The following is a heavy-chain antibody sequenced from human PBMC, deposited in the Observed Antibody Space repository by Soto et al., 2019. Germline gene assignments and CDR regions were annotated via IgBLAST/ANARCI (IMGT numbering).Heavy chain of an antibody. CDR3: ARGPTMVSHNWYFDL. J-gene: IGHJ2*01. CDR2: IIPIVHTA. Sequence: QVQLVQSGAEVKKPGSSVKVSCKASGDTFNSYAFSWVRQAPGQGLEWMGGIIPIVHTAKYAQKFQGRVTVTADVSTSTVYMELSGLRSDDTAVYYCARGPTMVSHNWYFDLWCHGTLVTVSS. CDR1: GDTFNSYA. V-gene: IGHV1-69*01. D-gene: IGHD2-8*01.